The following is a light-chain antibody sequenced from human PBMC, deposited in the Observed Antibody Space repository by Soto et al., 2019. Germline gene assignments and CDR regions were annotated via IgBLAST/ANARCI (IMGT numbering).Light chain of an antibody. J-gene: IGKJ4*01. CDR2: GAS. V-gene: IGKV3-15*01. CDR3: QQYDNWLT. CDR1: QSVSSN. Sequence: EVAMTQSPATLSASPGERATLSCRASQSVSSNLAWYQQIPGQAPRLLIYGASTRATGIPARFSGSGSRTEFTLTISSLQSEDFAVYYCQQYDNWLTFGGGTNVEIK.